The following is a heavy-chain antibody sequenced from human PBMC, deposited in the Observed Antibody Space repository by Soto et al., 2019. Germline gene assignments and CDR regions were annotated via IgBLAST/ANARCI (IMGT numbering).Heavy chain of an antibody. D-gene: IGHD4-17*01. CDR1: GDSVSSNSAG. CDR3: ARATRTWFDP. J-gene: IGHJ5*02. CDR2: TYYRSKWYN. Sequence: SQTLSLTCAITGDSVSSNSAGWSWVRQSPSRGLEWLGRTYYRSKWYNEYAVSVKSRITINPDTSKNQFSLQLNSVTPEDTAVYYCARATRTWFDPWGQGTLVTVSS. V-gene: IGHV6-1*01.